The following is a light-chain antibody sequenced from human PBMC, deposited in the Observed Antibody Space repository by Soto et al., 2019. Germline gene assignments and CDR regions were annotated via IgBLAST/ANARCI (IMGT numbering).Light chain of an antibody. CDR2: GAS. CDR3: QQCFSTPLLT. CDR1: QSISTF. Sequence: DIQMTQSPSSLSASVGDRVTITCRASQSISTFLNWYQQKPGKAPKLLIYGASNFESGVPSTFSGSGSGTDFTLTISSLQPEDFGTYYCQQCFSTPLLTFGGGTKVEIK. J-gene: IGKJ4*01. V-gene: IGKV1-39*01.